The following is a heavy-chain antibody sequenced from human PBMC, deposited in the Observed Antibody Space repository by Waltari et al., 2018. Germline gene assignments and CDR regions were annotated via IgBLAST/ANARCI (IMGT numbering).Heavy chain of an antibody. D-gene: IGHD2-15*01. V-gene: IGHV3-49*03. CDR2: IRSKAYGGTT. CDR3: AGGNVN. J-gene: IGHJ4*02. Sequence: EVQLVESGGGLVQPGRSLRLSCTASGFTSGDNVMSWFRQAPGKGLEWVGFIRSKAYGGTTEYAASVKGRFTISRDDSKSIAYLQMNSLKTEDTAVYYCAGGNVNWGQGTLVTVSS. CDR1: GFTSGDNV.